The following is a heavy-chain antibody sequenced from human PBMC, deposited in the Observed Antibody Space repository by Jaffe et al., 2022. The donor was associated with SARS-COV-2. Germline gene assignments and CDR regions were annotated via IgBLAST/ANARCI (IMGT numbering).Heavy chain of an antibody. CDR3: ARSTGLTGDEYYFDY. CDR2: IDWDDDK. V-gene: IGHV2-70*01. J-gene: IGHJ4*02. Sequence: QVTLRESGPALVKPTQTLTLTCTFSGFSLSTSGMCVSWIRQPPGKALEWLALIDWDDDKYYSTSLKTRLTISKDTSKNQVVLTMTNMDPVDTATYYCARSTGLTGDEYYFDYWGQGTLVTVSS. D-gene: IGHD7-27*01. CDR1: GFSLSTSGMC.